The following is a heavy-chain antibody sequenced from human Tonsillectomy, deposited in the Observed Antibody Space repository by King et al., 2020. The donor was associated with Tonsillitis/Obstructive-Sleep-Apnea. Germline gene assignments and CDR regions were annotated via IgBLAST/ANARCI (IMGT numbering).Heavy chain of an antibody. J-gene: IGHJ3*02. CDR3: AKDPPRGGVTGGRAFEI. CDR1: GFTFSSDA. CDR2: ISGSGGST. D-gene: IGHD3-16*01. V-gene: IGHV3-23*04. Sequence: VQLVESGGGLVQPGGSLRPSCAGSGFTFSSDAMSWVGQAPGKGLEWVSGISGSGGSTYYADSVKGRFNISRDNSKNTLYLQMNNLRAEDTAVYYCAKDPPRGGVTGGRAFEIWGQGTMVTVSS.